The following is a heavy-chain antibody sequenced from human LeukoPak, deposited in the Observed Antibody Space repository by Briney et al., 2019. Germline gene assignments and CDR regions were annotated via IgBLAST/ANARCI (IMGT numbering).Heavy chain of an antibody. Sequence: PSETLSLTCTVSGGSVSSGTYYWSWMRQPPGEGLEWIGYIYYSGSTNYNPSLKSRVTISVDTSKNQFSLKLSSVTAADTAVYYCAIVEWFGELSPFDIWGQGTMVTVSS. D-gene: IGHD3-10*01. J-gene: IGHJ3*02. V-gene: IGHV4-61*01. CDR2: IYYSGST. CDR3: AIVEWFGELSPFDI. CDR1: GGSVSSGTYY.